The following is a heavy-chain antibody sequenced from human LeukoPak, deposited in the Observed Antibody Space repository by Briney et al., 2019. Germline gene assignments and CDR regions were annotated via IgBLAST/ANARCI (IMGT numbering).Heavy chain of an antibody. J-gene: IGHJ4*02. CDR2: ISGDGGST. D-gene: IGHD4-17*01. CDR3: AKVEGDLDYGDLLFDY. V-gene: IGHV3-43*02. CDR1: GFTFDDYA. Sequence: PGGSLRLSCAASGFTFDDYAMHWVHQAPGKGLEWVSLISGDGGSTYYADSVKGRFTISRDNSKNSLYLRMNSLRTEDTALYYCAKVEGDLDYGDLLFDYWGQGTLVTVSS.